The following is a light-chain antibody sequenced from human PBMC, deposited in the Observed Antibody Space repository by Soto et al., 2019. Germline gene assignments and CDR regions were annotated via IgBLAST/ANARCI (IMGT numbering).Light chain of an antibody. J-gene: IGKJ3*01. Sequence: DIQMTQSPSSLSASVLDRVIITCLASQGIRNDLGWYQQKAGKAPNLLIYSASSLQSGVPSRFSGSGSGTDFTLTITRLEPEDFAVYYCQQYGSSLFTFGPGTKVDI. CDR2: SAS. CDR3: QQYGSSLFT. V-gene: IGKV1-17*01. CDR1: QGIRND.